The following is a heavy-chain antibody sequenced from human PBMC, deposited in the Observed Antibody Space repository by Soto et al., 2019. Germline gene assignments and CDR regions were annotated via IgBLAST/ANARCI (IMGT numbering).Heavy chain of an antibody. CDR2: IAVGSGNT. V-gene: IGHV1-58*01. CDR3: AAAEIDGSYVTFAFDP. J-gene: IGHJ5*02. D-gene: IGHD1-26*01. Sequence: SVKVSCKASGFTFTSSAVQWVRQARGQRLEWIGWIAVGSGNTNYAQKFQERVTITRDMSTSTAYMELSSLRSEDTAVYYCAAAEIDGSYVTFAFDPWGQGTLVTVSS. CDR1: GFTFTSSA.